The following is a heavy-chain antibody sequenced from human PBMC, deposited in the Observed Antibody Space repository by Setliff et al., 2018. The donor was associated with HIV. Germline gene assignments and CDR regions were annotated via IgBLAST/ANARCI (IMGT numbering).Heavy chain of an antibody. D-gene: IGHD3-22*01. Sequence: GGSLRLSCVASGFTFNSYWMYWVRQAPGKGLVCVSRVNNDGTDTIYADSVKGRFTISRDNAENSVYLQMNSRGVEDTAVYYCAKGSYSSGRYDNYLDYWGQGALVTVSS. CDR2: VNNDGTDT. CDR1: GFTFNSYW. CDR3: AKGSYSSGRYDNYLDY. J-gene: IGHJ4*02. V-gene: IGHV3-74*01.